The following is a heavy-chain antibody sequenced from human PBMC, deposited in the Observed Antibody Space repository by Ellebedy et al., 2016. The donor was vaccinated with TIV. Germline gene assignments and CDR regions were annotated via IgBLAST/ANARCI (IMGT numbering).Heavy chain of an antibody. CDR2: IIPILGIA. D-gene: IGHD6-19*01. CDR3: ARGYSSGWYDYFQH. V-gene: IGHV1-69*04. Sequence: SVKVSXXASGYTFTSYGISWVRQAPGQGLEWMGRIIPILGIANYAQKFQGRVTITADKSTSTAYMELSSLRSEDTAVYYCARGYSSGWYDYFQHWGQGTLVTVSS. CDR1: GYTFTSYG. J-gene: IGHJ1*01.